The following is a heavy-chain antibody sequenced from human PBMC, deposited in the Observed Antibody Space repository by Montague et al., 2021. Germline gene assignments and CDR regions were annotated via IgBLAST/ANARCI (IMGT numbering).Heavy chain of an antibody. CDR3: ARINKELGSENGQWLYFDY. CDR2: IEWDDQK. D-gene: IGHD6-19*01. CDR1: GFSLSSIGTC. Sequence: PALVKPTQTLTLTCSLSGFSLSSIGTCVSWIRQPSGKALEWLALIEWDDQKYYTKSLAARLTISRDTSQNQVVLRMTDLDPVDTATYFCARINKELGSENGQWLYFDYWGQGILVTVSS. V-gene: IGHV2-70*01. J-gene: IGHJ4*02.